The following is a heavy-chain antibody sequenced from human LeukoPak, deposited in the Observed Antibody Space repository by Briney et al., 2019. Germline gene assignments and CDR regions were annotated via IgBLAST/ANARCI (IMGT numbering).Heavy chain of an antibody. Sequence: GGSLRLSCAASGFNFGNYGTNWARQAPGKGLEWVSGIRASGRTTDYADSVKGRFTISRDTSKNTLHLQMNSLRADDTALYYCAKDWGARHDFDLWGRGTLVTVSS. J-gene: IGHJ2*01. V-gene: IGHV3-23*01. CDR1: GFNFGNYG. D-gene: IGHD3-16*01. CDR2: IRASGRTT. CDR3: AKDWGARHDFDL.